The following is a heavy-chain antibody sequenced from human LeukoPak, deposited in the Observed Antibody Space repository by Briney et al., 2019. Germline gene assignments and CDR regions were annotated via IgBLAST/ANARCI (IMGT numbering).Heavy chain of an antibody. J-gene: IGHJ4*02. V-gene: IGHV1-2*02. Sequence: ASVKVSCKASGYRFISNYIQWVRQTPGLGPEWMGWMHPGNGNTRYAEKFQGRVTMTRDTSINTAYMDLTSLRSDDTAVYYCAREGSYCVGGDCYSFDFWGQGTLITVSS. CDR1: GYRFISNY. D-gene: IGHD2-21*02. CDR2: MHPGNGNT. CDR3: AREGSYCVGGDCYSFDF.